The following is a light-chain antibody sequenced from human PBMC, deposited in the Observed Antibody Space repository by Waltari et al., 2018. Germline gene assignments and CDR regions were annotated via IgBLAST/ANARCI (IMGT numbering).Light chain of an antibody. Sequence: QSALTQPASMSGSPGQSIPISCTGSSSNLGTYYYVSWYQHHPGKAPKLIIFDVTNRPSGVSERFSGSKSGNTASLTISGLQAEDEADYHCSSYTSASALMLFGGGTKLTVL. J-gene: IGLJ2*01. CDR3: SSYTSASALML. CDR2: DVT. CDR1: SSNLGTYYY. V-gene: IGLV2-14*03.